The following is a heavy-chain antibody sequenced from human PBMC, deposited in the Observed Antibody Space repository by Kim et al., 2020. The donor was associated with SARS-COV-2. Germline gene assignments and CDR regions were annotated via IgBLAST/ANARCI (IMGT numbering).Heavy chain of an antibody. CDR3: ARDSRRYFVPTYYYYYG. CDR2: IYYSGST. J-gene: IGHJ6*01. D-gene: IGHD3-9*01. V-gene: IGHV4-59*01. CDR1: GGSISSYY. Sequence: SETLSLTCTVSGGSISSYYWNWIRQPPGKGLEWIGYIYYSGSTNYNPSLKSRVTISVDTTKNQFSLKLSSVPAADTAVYYCARDSRRYFVPTYYYYYG.